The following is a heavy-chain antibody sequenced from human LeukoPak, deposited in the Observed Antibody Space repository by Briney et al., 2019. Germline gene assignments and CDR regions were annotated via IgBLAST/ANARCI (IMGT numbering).Heavy chain of an antibody. J-gene: IGHJ3*02. CDR3: ARDLVTVTKGFDI. CDR2: ISYRGST. D-gene: IGHD4-17*01. CDR1: GDSFSSHY. Sequence: PSETLSLTCTVSGDSFSSHYWTWMRQSPGKGLEWIGYISYRGSTNYNPSLKSRLTTSIDTSKNQFSLKLSSVTAADTAVYYCARDLVTVTKGFDIWGQGTMVSVSS. V-gene: IGHV4-59*11.